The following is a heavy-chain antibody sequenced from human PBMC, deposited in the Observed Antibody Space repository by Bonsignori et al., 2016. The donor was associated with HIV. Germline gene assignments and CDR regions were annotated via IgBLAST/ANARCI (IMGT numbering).Heavy chain of an antibody. D-gene: IGHD2-15*01. J-gene: IGHJ3*02. Sequence: PGKGLEWVAGISWNSGSIGYADSVKGRFTISRDNGKSFLYLQMSSLRTEDTALYYCAKDRDYDYCSGGICYSSNAFDIWGQGTMVTVSS. CDR3: AKDRDYDYCSGGICYSSNAFDI. CDR2: ISWNSGSI. V-gene: IGHV3-9*01.